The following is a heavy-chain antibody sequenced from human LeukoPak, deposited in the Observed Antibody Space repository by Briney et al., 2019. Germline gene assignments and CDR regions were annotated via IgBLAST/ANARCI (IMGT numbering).Heavy chain of an antibody. V-gene: IGHV4-59*08. J-gene: IGHJ4*02. CDR3: ARRGGSFDGPPDY. D-gene: IGHD2-15*01. CDR2: THYSGTT. Sequence: SETLSLTCTVSGGSISSYYWTWIRQSPGKGLEWIGYTHYSGTTNYNPSLKSRVTISVDTSKNQFSLKLSSVTAADTAMYYCARRGGSFDGPPDYWGQGTLVTVPS. CDR1: GGSISSYY.